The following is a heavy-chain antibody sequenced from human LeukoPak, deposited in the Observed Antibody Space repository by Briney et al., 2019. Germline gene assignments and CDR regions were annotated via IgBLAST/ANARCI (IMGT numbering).Heavy chain of an antibody. V-gene: IGHV3-15*01. CDR2: VKSRSAGETT. J-gene: IGHJ4*02. CDR1: GFTISNDW. D-gene: IGHD3-10*01. Sequence: SGGSLRLSCAASGFTISNDWMSWVRQAPGKGLEWVARVKSRSAGETTDYAAPVKGRFTISRDDSKNTLYLQMNSLKTEDTAVYYCTLIQGWGSGSYYRDFWGQGTLVTVSS. CDR3: TLIQGWGSGSYYRDF.